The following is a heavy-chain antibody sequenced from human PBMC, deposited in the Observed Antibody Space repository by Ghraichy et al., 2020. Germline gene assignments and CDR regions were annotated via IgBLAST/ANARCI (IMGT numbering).Heavy chain of an antibody. D-gene: IGHD2-21*02. CDR3: ARASLYCGGDCYSKGYFQH. J-gene: IGHJ1*01. Sequence: GGSLRLSCAASGFTFSSYGMHWVRQAPGKGLEWVAVIWYDGSNKYYADSVKGRFTISRDNSKNTLYLQMNSLRAEDTAVYYCARASLYCGGDCYSKGYFQHWGQGTLVTVSS. V-gene: IGHV3-33*01. CDR1: GFTFSSYG. CDR2: IWYDGSNK.